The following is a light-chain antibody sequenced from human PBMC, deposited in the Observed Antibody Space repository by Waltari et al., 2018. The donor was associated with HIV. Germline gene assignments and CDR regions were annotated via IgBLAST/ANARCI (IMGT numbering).Light chain of an antibody. CDR2: DTS. CDR3: QQRQNQYT. V-gene: IGKV3D-11*01. J-gene: IGKJ2*01. CDR1: QGISDY. Sequence: IVLVQSPATLSLSPGERATLFCRASQGISDYLAWYQQKAGQPPRLLIFDTSNRATGVPARFSGSGSGTDFTLTISSLEPGDSAVYYCQQRQNQYTFAQGTTLEIK.